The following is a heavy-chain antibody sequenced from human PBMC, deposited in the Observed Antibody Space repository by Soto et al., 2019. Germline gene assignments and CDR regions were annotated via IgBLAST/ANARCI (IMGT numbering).Heavy chain of an antibody. CDR1: GYTFTDYV. J-gene: IGHJ5*02. CDR2: INTDNGKT. V-gene: IGHV1-3*04. Sequence: GASVKVSCKASGYTFTDYVIHRVRQAPGQRLEWMGWINTDNGKTVYLQKFQARVTITRDTSASTAYMEVASLTSEDTGVYYCARGSREIVVDPNSGLDPWGQGTLVTVSS. CDR3: ARGSREIVVDPNSGLDP. D-gene: IGHD3-22*01.